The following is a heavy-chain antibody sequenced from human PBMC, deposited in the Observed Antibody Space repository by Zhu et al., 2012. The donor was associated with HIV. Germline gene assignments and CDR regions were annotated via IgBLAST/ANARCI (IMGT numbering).Heavy chain of an antibody. Sequence: QVQLQQWGAGLLKPSETLSLTCAVYGGSFSGYYWSWIRQPPGKGLEWIGEINHSGSTNYNPSLESRLTISVDTSKNQFSLKLSSVTAADTAVYYCARVLLWFGESSETGYYFDYWGQGTLVTVSS. CDR3: ARVLLWFGESSETGYYFDY. J-gene: IGHJ4*02. V-gene: IGHV4-34*01. CDR2: INHSGST. D-gene: IGHD3-10*01. CDR1: GGSFSGYY.